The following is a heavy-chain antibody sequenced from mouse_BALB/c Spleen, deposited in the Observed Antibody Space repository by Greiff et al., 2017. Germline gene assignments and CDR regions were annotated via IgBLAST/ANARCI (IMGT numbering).Heavy chain of an antibody. Sequence: VQLQQSGPELVKPGASVKMSCKASGYTFTSYVMHWVKQKPGQGLEWIGYINPYNDGTKYNEKFKGKATLTSDKSSSTAYMELSSLTSEDSAVYYWARRVTTVGATEAMDYWGQGTSVTVSS. CDR3: ARRVTTVGATEAMDY. V-gene: IGHV1-14*01. J-gene: IGHJ4*01. CDR2: INPYNDGT. CDR1: GYTFTSYV. D-gene: IGHD1-1*01.